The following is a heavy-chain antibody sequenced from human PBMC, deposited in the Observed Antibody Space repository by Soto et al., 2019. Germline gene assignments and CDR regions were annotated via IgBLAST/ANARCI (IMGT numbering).Heavy chain of an antibody. J-gene: IGHJ6*02. Sequence: SLKISCKGSVYSFTSYLSGWVRQMPGKGLEWMGIIYPCDSDTRYSPSFQGQVTISADKSISTAYLQWSSLKASDTAMYYCARWTKLQLYYYGMDVWGQGTTVTVSS. V-gene: IGHV5-51*01. CDR3: ARWTKLQLYYYGMDV. CDR2: IYPCDSDT. CDR1: VYSFTSYL. D-gene: IGHD5-18*01.